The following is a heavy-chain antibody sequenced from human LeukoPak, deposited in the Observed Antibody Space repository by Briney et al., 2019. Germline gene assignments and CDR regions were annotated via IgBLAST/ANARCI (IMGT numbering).Heavy chain of an antibody. CDR1: GGSFSGYY. CDR2: INHSGST. Sequence: PSETLSLTCAVYGGSFSGYYWSWLRQPPGKGLEWLGEINHSGSTNYNPSLKSRVTISVDTSKNQFSLKLSSVTAADTAVYYCARGLTGYSSGWYGVKYYFDYWGQGTLVTVSS. J-gene: IGHJ4*02. CDR3: ARGLTGYSSGWYGVKYYFDY. D-gene: IGHD6-19*01. V-gene: IGHV4-34*01.